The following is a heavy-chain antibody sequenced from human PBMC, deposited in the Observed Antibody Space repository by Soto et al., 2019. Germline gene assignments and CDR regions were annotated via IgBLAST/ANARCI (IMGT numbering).Heavy chain of an antibody. D-gene: IGHD3-3*01. CDR2: IYPGDSDT. J-gene: IGHJ6*02. CDR1: GYSFTIYW. Sequence: PGESLKISCKGSGYSFTIYWIGWVRQMPGKGLEWMGIIYPGDSDTRYSPSFQGQVTISADKSISTAYLQWSSLKASDTAMYYCAIAFGVPKGYYYGMDVWGQGTTVTVSS. V-gene: IGHV5-51*01. CDR3: AIAFGVPKGYYYGMDV.